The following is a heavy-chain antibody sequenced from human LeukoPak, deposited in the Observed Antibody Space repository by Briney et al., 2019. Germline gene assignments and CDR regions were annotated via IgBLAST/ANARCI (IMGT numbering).Heavy chain of an antibody. D-gene: IGHD3-22*01. CDR3: ARGIYDSSGYYYMDV. Sequence: PSETLSLTCTVSGGSISSYYWSWLRQPPGKGLEWIGYIYYSGSTNYNPSGSTNYNPSLKSQVTISVDTSKNLFSLILSSVTAADTAVYYCARGIYDSSGYYYMDVWGKGTTVTISS. CDR2: IYYSGSTNYNPSGST. CDR1: GGSISSYY. J-gene: IGHJ6*03. V-gene: IGHV4-59*01.